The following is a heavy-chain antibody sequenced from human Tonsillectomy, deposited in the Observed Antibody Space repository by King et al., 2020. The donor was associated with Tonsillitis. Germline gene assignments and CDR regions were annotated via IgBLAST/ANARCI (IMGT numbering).Heavy chain of an antibody. J-gene: IGHJ4*02. CDR2: ISGSGGST. D-gene: IGHD3-3*01. Sequence: EVQLVESGGGWVQPGGSLRLSCAASGFTFSTYAMSWVRPAPGKGLEWVSAISGSGGSTYYADSVKGRFTISRDNSKNTLYVQMKSLRAEDTAVYYCAKASYIWSLRCIDYWGQGTLVTVSS. CDR1: GFTFSTYA. V-gene: IGHV3-23*04. CDR3: AKASYIWSLRCIDY.